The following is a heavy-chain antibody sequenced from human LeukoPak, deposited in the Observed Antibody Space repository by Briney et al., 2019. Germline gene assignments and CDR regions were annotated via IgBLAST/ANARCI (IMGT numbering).Heavy chain of an antibody. D-gene: IGHD6-13*01. Sequence: GESLQISCKGSGYPFTSYWIGWVRQMPGKGLEWMGIIYPGDSDTRYSPSFQGQVTISADKSISTAYLQWSSLKASDTAMYYCARQYSSSWSWYDYWGQGTLVTVSS. CDR3: ARQYSSSWSWYDY. CDR1: GYPFTSYW. J-gene: IGHJ4*02. CDR2: IYPGDSDT. V-gene: IGHV5-51*01.